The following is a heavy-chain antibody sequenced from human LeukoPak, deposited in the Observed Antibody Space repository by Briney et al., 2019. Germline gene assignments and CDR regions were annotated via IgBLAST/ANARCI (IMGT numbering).Heavy chain of an antibody. Sequence: SETLSLTCAVSGYSISSGYYWGWIRQPPGKGLEWIGSIYRSGSTYYNPSLKSRVTISVDTSKNQFSLKLSSVTAADTAVYYCALGYCSGGSCYLDYWGQGTLVTVSS. V-gene: IGHV4-38-2*01. CDR2: IYRSGST. D-gene: IGHD2-15*01. CDR1: GYSISSGYY. J-gene: IGHJ4*02. CDR3: ALGYCSGGSCYLDY.